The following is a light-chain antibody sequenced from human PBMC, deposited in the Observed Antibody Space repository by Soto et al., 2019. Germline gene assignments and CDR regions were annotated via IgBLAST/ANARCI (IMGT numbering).Light chain of an antibody. Sequence: EIVLTQSPATLSLSPGEGVTISRRASQSVSSYLAWYQQKPGQAPRLLIHDAFTRATGIPDRFSGSGSGTDSTFTISSLEPEDFDVYYCQQRSNWPPEFTFGQGTKLEI. J-gene: IGKJ2*01. CDR1: QSVSSY. CDR2: DAF. V-gene: IGKV3-11*01. CDR3: QQRSNWPPEFT.